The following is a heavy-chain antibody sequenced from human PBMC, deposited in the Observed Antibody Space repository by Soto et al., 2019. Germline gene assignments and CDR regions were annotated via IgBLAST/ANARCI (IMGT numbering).Heavy chain of an antibody. CDR2: IISSSGYI. D-gene: IGHD3-10*01. CDR1: GFTFSSYS. Sequence: EVQLVESGGGLVKPGGSLRLSCAASGFTFSSYSMSWVRQAPGKGLEWVSSIISSSGYIHYADLVKGRFTISRDNAKNSLYLQRNSLRVEDTAVYYCARDTNFYGSGSGVDYWGQGTLVTVSS. J-gene: IGHJ4*02. V-gene: IGHV3-21*01. CDR3: ARDTNFYGSGSGVDY.